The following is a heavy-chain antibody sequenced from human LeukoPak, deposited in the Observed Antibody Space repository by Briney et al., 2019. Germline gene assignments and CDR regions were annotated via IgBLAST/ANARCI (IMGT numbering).Heavy chain of an antibody. D-gene: IGHD1-26*01. J-gene: IGHJ3*02. CDR1: GGSISSYY. V-gene: IGHV4-59*01. Sequence: PSETLSLTCTVSGGSISSYYWIWIRQPPGKGLEWIGYIYYSGSTNYNPSLKSRVTISVDTSKNQFSLKLSSVTAADTAVYYCARWGGSYAFDIWGQGTMVTVSS. CDR3: ARWGGSYAFDI. CDR2: IYYSGST.